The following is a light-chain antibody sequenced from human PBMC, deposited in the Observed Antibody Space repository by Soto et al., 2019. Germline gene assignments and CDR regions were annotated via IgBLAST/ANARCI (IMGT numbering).Light chain of an antibody. J-gene: IGKJ5*01. V-gene: IGKV3-11*01. Sequence: EIVFTQSPATLSLSPGERATLSGRASQSVSSYLAWYQQKPGQAPRLLIYDASNRARGIPARFSGSVSGTDFTLTISSLEPEDFAVYYCQQRSNWPPRITFGQGTRLEIK. CDR2: DAS. CDR3: QQRSNWPPRIT. CDR1: QSVSSY.